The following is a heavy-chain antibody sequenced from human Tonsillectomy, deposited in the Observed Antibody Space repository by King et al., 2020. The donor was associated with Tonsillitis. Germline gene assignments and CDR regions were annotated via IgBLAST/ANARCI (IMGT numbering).Heavy chain of an antibody. CDR3: ASPWGDVTTHRPSDVYYFYMDV. V-gene: IGHV3-30*05. CDR1: GFTFSSYG. J-gene: IGHJ6*03. D-gene: IGHD3-16*01. Sequence: VQLVESGGGVVQPGRSLRLSCAASGFTFSSYGMHWVRQAPGKGLEWVAVISYDGSNKYYADSVKGRFTISRDNSKNTLYLQMNSLRAEDTAVYYCASPWGDVTTHRPSDVYYFYMDVWGKGTTVTVSS. CDR2: ISYDGSNK.